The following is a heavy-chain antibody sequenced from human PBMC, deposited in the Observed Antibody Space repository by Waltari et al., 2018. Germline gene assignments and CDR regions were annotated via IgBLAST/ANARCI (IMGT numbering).Heavy chain of an antibody. CDR3: ARDIAYHDSSGYYPYYFDY. J-gene: IGHJ4*02. CDR1: RFSSSRCG. CDR2: ISYDGRHK. D-gene: IGHD3-22*01. V-gene: IGHV3-30*04. Sequence: QVQLVESGGGVVQPGRSLRRSCAATRFSSSRCGMIWVRKAPGKGLEWVAVISYDGRHKYYADSVKGRFTISRDSSKNTLFLQMNSLRVEDTAVYYCARDIAYHDSSGYYPYYFDYWGQGALVTVSS.